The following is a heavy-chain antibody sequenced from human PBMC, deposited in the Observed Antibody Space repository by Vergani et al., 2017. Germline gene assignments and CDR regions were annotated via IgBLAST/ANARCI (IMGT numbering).Heavy chain of an antibody. V-gene: IGHV4-61*02. Sequence: QVQLQESGPGLSKPSQTLSLTCTVSGASVSRGTYYWTWIRQPAGKKLEWIVRMYTSGHTIYNPSLKSRVTMSVDTSKNQFSLKLSSVTAADTAVYYCASREGLEDSSSGGYYYYMDVWGKGTTVTVSS. CDR1: GASVSRGTYY. CDR3: ASREGLEDSSSGGYYYYMDV. CDR2: MYTSGHT. J-gene: IGHJ6*03. D-gene: IGHD6-6*01.